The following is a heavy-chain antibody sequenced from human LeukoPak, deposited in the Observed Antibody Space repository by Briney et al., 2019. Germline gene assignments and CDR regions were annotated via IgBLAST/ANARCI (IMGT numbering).Heavy chain of an antibody. J-gene: IGHJ5*02. D-gene: IGHD3-22*01. V-gene: IGHV4-59*08. CDR2: IYYSGST. CDR1: GGSISSYY. CDR3: ARHSDYHDSSGYYYWFDP. Sequence: SETLSLTCTVSGGSISSYYWSWIRQPPGKGLEWIGYIYYSGSTNYNPSLKSRVTISVDTSKNQFSLKLSSVTAADTAVYYCARHSDYHDSSGYYYWFDPWGQGTLVTVSS.